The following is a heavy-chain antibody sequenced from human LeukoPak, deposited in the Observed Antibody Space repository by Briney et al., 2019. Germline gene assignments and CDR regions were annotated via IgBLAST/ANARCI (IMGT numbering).Heavy chain of an antibody. CDR2: MNPNSGNT. V-gene: IGHV1-8*01. CDR1: GYTFTSYD. Sequence: ASVKVSCKASGYTFTSYDINWVRQATGQGLEWMGWMNPNSGNTGYAQKFQGRVTMTRNTSISTAYMELSSLRSEDTAVYYCARGGPNRIQLWLSYWGQGTLVTVSS. CDR3: ARGGPNRIQLWLSY. J-gene: IGHJ4*02. D-gene: IGHD5-18*01.